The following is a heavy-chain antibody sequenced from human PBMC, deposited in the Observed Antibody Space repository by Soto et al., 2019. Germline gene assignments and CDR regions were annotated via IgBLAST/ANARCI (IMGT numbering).Heavy chain of an antibody. D-gene: IGHD1-1*01. V-gene: IGHV3-9*01. Sequence: EVQLLESGGGVVQPGGSLRLSCVASGFNFKKFAMAWVRQAPGEGLEWVSGISWNSGYIGYADSVKGRFTISRDNAKNSVHLQMNSLRAEDTAFYYCAKDIKWNLPAGYLDNWGQGTLVTVSS. J-gene: IGHJ4*02. CDR2: ISWNSGYI. CDR3: AKDIKWNLPAGYLDN. CDR1: GFNFKKFA.